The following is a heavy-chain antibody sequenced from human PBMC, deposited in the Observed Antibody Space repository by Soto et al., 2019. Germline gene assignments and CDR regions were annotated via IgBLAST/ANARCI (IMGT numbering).Heavy chain of an antibody. CDR1: GFTFDDYA. D-gene: IGHD3-10*01. V-gene: IGHV3-9*01. J-gene: IGHJ3*02. Sequence: DVQLVESGGGLVQPGRSLRLSCAASGFTFDDYAMHWVRQAPGKGLEWVSGISWNSGSIGYADSVKGRFTISRDNAKNSLYLQMNSLRAEDTALYYCAKGGPLVRGVIITGAFDIWGQGTMVTVSS. CDR2: ISWNSGSI. CDR3: AKGGPLVRGVIITGAFDI.